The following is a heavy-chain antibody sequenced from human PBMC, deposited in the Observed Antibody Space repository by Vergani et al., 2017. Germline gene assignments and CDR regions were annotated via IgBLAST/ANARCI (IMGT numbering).Heavy chain of an antibody. D-gene: IGHD3-16*02. CDR3: ARPXRLGELSLLTIGGAFDI. CDR1: GGTFSSYA. Sequence: QVQLVQSGAEVKKPGSSVKVSCKASGGTFSSYAISWVRQAPGQGLEWMGGIIPIFGTANYAQKFQGRVTITADESTSTAYMELSSLRSEDTAVYYCARPXRLGELSLLTIGGAFDIWGQGTMVTVSS. J-gene: IGHJ3*02. V-gene: IGHV1-69*01. CDR2: IIPIFGTA.